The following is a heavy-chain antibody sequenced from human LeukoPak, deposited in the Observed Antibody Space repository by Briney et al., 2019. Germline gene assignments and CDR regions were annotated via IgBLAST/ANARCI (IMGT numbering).Heavy chain of an antibody. CDR2: INPNSGGT. CDR3: ARGGYSYGPYYYYGMDV. Sequence: ASVMVSCKASGYTFTGYYMHWVRQAPGQGLEWMGWINPNSGGTNYAQKFQGRVTMTRDTSISTAYMELSRLRSDDTAVYYCARGGYSYGPYYYYGMDVWGQGTTVTVSS. CDR1: GYTFTGYY. V-gene: IGHV1-2*02. J-gene: IGHJ6*02. D-gene: IGHD5-18*01.